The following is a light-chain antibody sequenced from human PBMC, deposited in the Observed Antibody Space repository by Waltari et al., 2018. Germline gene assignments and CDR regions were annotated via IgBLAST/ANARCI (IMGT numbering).Light chain of an antibody. V-gene: IGKV4-1*01. CDR3: QQYYTTPRT. Sequence: DIVMTQSPDSLAVSLGERATINCTSSQSVFYSSNNKNYLGWYKQKPGQPPKLLFYWASIRESGVPDRFIGSGSGTDFALTISSLQAEDVAIYYCQQYYTTPRTFGQGTKVEIK. CDR2: WAS. J-gene: IGKJ2*02. CDR1: QSVFYSSNNKNY.